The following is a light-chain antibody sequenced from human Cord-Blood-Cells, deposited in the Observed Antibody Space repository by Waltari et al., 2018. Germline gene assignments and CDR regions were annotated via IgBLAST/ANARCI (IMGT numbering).Light chain of an antibody. J-gene: IGKJ5*01. CDR3: QQSYSTPPIT. V-gene: IGKV1-39*01. CDR1: QSISSY. Sequence: IQMTQSPSSLSASVGDRVTITCRASQSISSYLNWYQQKQGKAPKLLIYAASSLQSGAPSRVSGSGSGTDFTRTISSLQPEDFSTYYCQQSYSTPPITFGQGTRLEIK. CDR2: AAS.